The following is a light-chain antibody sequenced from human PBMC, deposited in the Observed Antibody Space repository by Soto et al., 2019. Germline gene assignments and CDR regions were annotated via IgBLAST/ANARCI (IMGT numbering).Light chain of an antibody. V-gene: IGKV1-5*03. CDR1: QNINTW. Sequence: DIQMTQSPSTLSASVGDRITITSRASQNINTWLSWYQQILGEAPKLLIYDVSTLDSGAPSRFSGSRSGTECTLTISSLHPEDFATFSCQQYKTYSRTFGKGTTVAVK. J-gene: IGKJ1*01. CDR3: QQYKTYSRT. CDR2: DVS.